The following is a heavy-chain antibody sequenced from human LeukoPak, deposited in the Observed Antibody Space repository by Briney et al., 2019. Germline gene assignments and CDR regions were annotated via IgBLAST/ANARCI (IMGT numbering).Heavy chain of an antibody. V-gene: IGHV4-34*01. CDR1: GGSFSGYY. CDR3: ASQNYYDSSGYYPWYYYYMDV. CDR2: INHSGST. D-gene: IGHD3-22*01. Sequence: SETLSLTCAVYGGSFSGYYWSWIRQPPGKGLEWIGEINHSGSTNYNPSLKSQVTTSVDTSKNQFSLKLSSVTAADTAVYYCASQNYYDSSGYYPWYYYYMDVWGKGTTVTVSS. J-gene: IGHJ6*03.